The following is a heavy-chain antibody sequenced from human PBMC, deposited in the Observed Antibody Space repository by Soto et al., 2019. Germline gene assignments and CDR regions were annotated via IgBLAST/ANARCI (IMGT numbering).Heavy chain of an antibody. J-gene: IGHJ3*02. Sequence: GASVKVSCKASGYTFTGYYMHWVRQAPGQGLEWMGWINPNSGGTNYAQKFQGWVTMTRDTSISTAYMELSRLRSDDTAVYYCARAGVGATSAFDIWGQGTIVTVSS. CDR1: GYTFTGYY. CDR2: INPNSGGT. D-gene: IGHD1-26*01. CDR3: ARAGVGATSAFDI. V-gene: IGHV1-2*04.